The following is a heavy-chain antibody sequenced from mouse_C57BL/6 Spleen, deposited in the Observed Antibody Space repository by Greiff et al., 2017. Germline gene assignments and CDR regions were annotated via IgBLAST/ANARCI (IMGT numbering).Heavy chain of an antibody. D-gene: IGHD2-1*01. CDR3: ARASSDGNYYFDY. J-gene: IGHJ2*01. V-gene: IGHV5-4*01. CDR2: ISDGGSYT. Sequence: EVQRVESGGGLVKPGGSLKLSCAASGFTFSSYAMSWVRQTPEKRLEWVATISDGGSYTYYPDNVKGRFTISRDNAKNNLYLQMSRLKSEDTAMYYCARASSDGNYYFDYWGQGTTLTVSA. CDR1: GFTFSSYA.